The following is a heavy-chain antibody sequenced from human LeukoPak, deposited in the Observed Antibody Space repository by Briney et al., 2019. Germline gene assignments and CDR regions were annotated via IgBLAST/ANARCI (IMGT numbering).Heavy chain of an antibody. Sequence: SETLSLTCTVSGGSISSYYWSWIRQPPGKGLEWIGYIYYSGSTNYNPSLKSRVTISVDTSNNQFSLKLSSVTAADTAVYYCARLTQYDFWSGYPHFDYWGQGTLVTVSS. V-gene: IGHV4-59*08. D-gene: IGHD3-3*01. CDR2: IYYSGST. J-gene: IGHJ4*02. CDR1: GGSISSYY. CDR3: ARLTQYDFWSGYPHFDY.